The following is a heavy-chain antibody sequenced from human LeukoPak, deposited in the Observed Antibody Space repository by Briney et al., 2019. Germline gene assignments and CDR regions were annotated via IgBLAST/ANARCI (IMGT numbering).Heavy chain of an antibody. Sequence: KPSETLSLTCAVYGGSFGGYYWSWIRQSPGKGLEGLGYTHHSGATSYNPSLKSRGTMSLDTSNNQFSLKLSSVTAADTAVYYCARSSGHSYGDFDYWGQGNLVTVSS. V-gene: IGHV4-34*01. D-gene: IGHD5-18*01. CDR1: GGSFGGYY. J-gene: IGHJ4*02. CDR2: THHSGAT. CDR3: ARSSGHSYGDFDY.